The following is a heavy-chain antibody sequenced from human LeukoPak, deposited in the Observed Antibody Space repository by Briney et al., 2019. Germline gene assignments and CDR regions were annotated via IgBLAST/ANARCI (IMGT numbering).Heavy chain of an antibody. V-gene: IGHV3-30-3*01. CDR1: GFTFSSYA. J-gene: IGHJ4*02. D-gene: IGHD3-3*01. CDR3: ARDRSYDFWSGYSTPDY. CDR2: ISYDGSNK. Sequence: GGSLRLSCAASGFTFSSYAMHWVRQAPGKGLEWVAVISYDGSNKYYADSVKGRFTISRDNSKNTLYLQMNSLRAEDTAVYYCARDRSYDFWSGYSTPDYWGQGTLVTVSS.